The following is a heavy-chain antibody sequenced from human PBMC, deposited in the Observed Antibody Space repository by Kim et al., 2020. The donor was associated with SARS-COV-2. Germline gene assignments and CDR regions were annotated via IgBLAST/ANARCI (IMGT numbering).Heavy chain of an antibody. CDR1: GGSISSSSYY. J-gene: IGHJ3*02. V-gene: IGHV4-39*01. Sequence: SETLSLTCTVSGGSISSSSYYWGWIRQPPGKGLEWIGSIYYSGSTYYNPSLKSRVTISVDTSKNQFSLKLSSVTAADTAVYYCAREGVVIGEDAFDIWGQGTMVTVSS. CDR2: IYYSGST. CDR3: AREGVVIGEDAFDI. D-gene: IGHD3-3*01.